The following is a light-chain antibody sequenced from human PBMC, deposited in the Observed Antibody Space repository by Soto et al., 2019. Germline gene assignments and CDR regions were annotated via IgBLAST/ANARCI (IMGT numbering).Light chain of an antibody. CDR2: VDNDGSH. J-gene: IGLJ2*01. Sequence: QLVLAQSPSASASLGASVKLTCTLSSGHSTYAIAWHQQHPEKGPRYLMKVDNDGSHIKGDGIPDRFSGSSSGAERYLTISSLQSDDEADYSCQTWGAGIRVFGGGTKLTVL. CDR1: SGHSTYA. V-gene: IGLV4-69*02. CDR3: QTWGAGIRV.